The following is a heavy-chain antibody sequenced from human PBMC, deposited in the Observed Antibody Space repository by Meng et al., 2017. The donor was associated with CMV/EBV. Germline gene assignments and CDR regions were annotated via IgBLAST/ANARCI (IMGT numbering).Heavy chain of an antibody. CDR2: IKEDGTEN. Sequence: GESLKISCEASGFSFHIYWMSWVRQAPGKGLEWVANIKEDGTENHYADSVKGRFTISRDNAKNSLYLQMNSLRAEDTAVYFCARDQPGGYCSGFCYYGMDVRGQGTTVTVSS. D-gene: IGHD2-15*01. CDR1: GFSFHIYW. CDR3: ARDQPGGYCSGFCYYGMDV. V-gene: IGHV3-7*01. J-gene: IGHJ6*02.